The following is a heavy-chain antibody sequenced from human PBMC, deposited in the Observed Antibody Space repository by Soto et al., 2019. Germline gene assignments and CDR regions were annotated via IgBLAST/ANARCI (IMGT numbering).Heavy chain of an antibody. Sequence: QVQLVQSGAEVKKPGSSVKVSCKASGGTFSSYAISWVRQAPGQGLEWMGGIIPIFGTANYAQKFQGRVTITADESTSTAYMELSSLRSEDTAVYYCARGAAGYYDSSGYYAYWGQGTLVTVSS. D-gene: IGHD3-22*01. V-gene: IGHV1-69*12. CDR1: GGTFSSYA. J-gene: IGHJ4*02. CDR3: ARGAAGYYDSSGYYAY. CDR2: IIPIFGTA.